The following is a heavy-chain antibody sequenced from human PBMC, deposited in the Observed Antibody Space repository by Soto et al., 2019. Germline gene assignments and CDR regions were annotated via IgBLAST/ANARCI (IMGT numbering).Heavy chain of an antibody. CDR1: GYTLTELS. J-gene: IGHJ4*02. CDR2: FDPEDGET. CDR3: ATDIAMVRVFDY. V-gene: IGHV1-24*01. D-gene: IGHD5-18*01. Sequence: ASVKVSCKVSGYTLTELSMHWVRQAPGKGLEWMGGFDPEDGETIYAQKFQGRVTMTEDTSTDTAYMELSSLRSEDTAVYYCATDIAMVRVFDYWGQGTLVTVSS.